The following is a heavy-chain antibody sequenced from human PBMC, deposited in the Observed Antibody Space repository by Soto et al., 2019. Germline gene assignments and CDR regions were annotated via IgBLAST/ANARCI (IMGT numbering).Heavy chain of an antibody. CDR2: INPNSGGT. V-gene: IGHV1-2*04. CDR1: GYTFTGYY. Sequence: GASVKVSCKASGYTFTGYYMHWVRQAPGQGLEWMGWINPNSGGTNYAQKFQGWVTMTRDTSISTAYMELSRLRSDDTAVYYCVSDFVGSGSYYNTLYYYYGMDVWGQGTTVTVSS. CDR3: VSDFVGSGSYYNTLYYYYGMDV. D-gene: IGHD3-10*01. J-gene: IGHJ6*02.